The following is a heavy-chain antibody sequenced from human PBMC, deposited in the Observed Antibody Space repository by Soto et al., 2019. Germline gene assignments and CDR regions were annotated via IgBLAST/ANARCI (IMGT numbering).Heavy chain of an antibody. CDR2: MNPNSGNT. J-gene: IGHJ4*02. Sequence: GASVKVSCKASGYTFTSYDINWVRQATGQGLEWMGWMNPNSGNTGYAQKFQGRVTMTRNTSISTAYMELSSLRSEDTAVYYCARVYCTNGVCYGYFDYWGQGTLVTVSS. V-gene: IGHV1-8*01. CDR3: ARVYCTNGVCYGYFDY. D-gene: IGHD2-8*01. CDR1: GYTFTSYD.